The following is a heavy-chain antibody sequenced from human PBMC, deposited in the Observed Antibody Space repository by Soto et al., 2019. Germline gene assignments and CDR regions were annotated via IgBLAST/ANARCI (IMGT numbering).Heavy chain of an antibody. Sequence: SLVLSGAASGFTFSCYWMRWLRHAPVKGLEWVSNISSDGSTIYYADSVKGRFSISRDNAKNSLYLQMNSLRADDTAFYYCARDYDYSGNSYFDLWGRGTLVTESS. J-gene: IGHJ2*01. D-gene: IGHD4-4*01. CDR2: ISSDGSTI. V-gene: IGHV3-48*03. CDR1: GFTFSCYW. CDR3: ARDYDYSGNSYFDL.